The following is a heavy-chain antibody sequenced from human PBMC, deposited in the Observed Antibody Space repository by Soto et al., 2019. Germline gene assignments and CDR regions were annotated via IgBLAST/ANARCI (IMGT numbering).Heavy chain of an antibody. CDR1: GIIVSSNH. CDR3: ARVVPPSDAFDI. V-gene: IGHV3-66*01. J-gene: IGHJ3*02. D-gene: IGHD2-15*01. CDR2: IYTDGST. Sequence: EVQLVESGGDLVQPGESLRLSCAASGIIVSSNHMTWVRQAPGKGLEWVSVIYTDGSTYYADSVKGRFAVSRDNSENMLYLQMNGLRAEDTAVYYCARVVPPSDAFDIWGQGTMVTASS.